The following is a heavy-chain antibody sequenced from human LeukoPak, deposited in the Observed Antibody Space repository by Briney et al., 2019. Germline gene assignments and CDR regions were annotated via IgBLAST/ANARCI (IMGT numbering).Heavy chain of an antibody. CDR2: IYPGDPDT. J-gene: IGHJ4*02. CDR1: GYSFTSYW. CDR3: ARGMSRDYYDSSGSPATFDY. D-gene: IGHD3-22*01. V-gene: IGHV5-51*01. Sequence: GESLKISCKGSGYSFTSYWIGWVRQMPGKGLEWMGIIYPGDPDTRYSPSFQGQVTISADKSISTACLQWSSLKASDTAMYYCARGMSRDYYDSSGSPATFDYWGQGTLVTVSS.